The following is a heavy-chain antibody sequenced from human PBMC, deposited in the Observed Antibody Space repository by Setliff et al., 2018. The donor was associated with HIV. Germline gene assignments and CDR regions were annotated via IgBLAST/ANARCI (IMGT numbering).Heavy chain of an antibody. CDR1: GDTFSGHY. D-gene: IGHD2-15*01. CDR2: INPNSGGT. CDR3: ATDGSVVVVAGSGFDP. Sequence: GASVKVSCKASGDTFSGHYMHWVRQAPGQGLEWLGWINPNSGGTKYAQKFQGRLTMTRDTSITTVYMELSRLRSDDTAVYYCATDGSVVVVAGSGFDPWGQGTLVT. J-gene: IGHJ5*02. V-gene: IGHV1-2*02.